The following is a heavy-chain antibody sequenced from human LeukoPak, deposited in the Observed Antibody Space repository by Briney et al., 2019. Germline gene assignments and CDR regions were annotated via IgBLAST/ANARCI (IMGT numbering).Heavy chain of an antibody. J-gene: IGHJ4*02. V-gene: IGHV3-30*02. CDR1: GFNFSSYG. D-gene: IGHD3-22*01. Sequence: GGSLRLSCAASGFNFSSYGMHWVRQAPGKGLEWVAFIRYDGSNKYYADSVKGRFTISRGNFKNTLYLQMNSLRAEDTAVYYCAKDEELSYYDSSGYFNWGQGTLVTVSS. CDR3: AKDEELSYYDSSGYFN. CDR2: IRYDGSNK.